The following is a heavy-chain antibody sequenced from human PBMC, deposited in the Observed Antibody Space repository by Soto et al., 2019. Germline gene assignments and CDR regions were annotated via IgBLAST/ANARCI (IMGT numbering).Heavy chain of an antibody. V-gene: IGHV4-34*01. CDR3: ALLYYDFSKNWFDP. CDR1: GGSFSGYY. CDR2: INHSGST. J-gene: IGHJ5*02. Sequence: KTSETLSLNGAVYGGSFSGYYWSWIRQPPGKGLEWIGEINHSGSTNYNPSLKSRVTISVDTSKNQFSLKLSSVTAADTAVYYCALLYYDFSKNWFDPWGQGTLVTVSS. D-gene: IGHD3-3*01.